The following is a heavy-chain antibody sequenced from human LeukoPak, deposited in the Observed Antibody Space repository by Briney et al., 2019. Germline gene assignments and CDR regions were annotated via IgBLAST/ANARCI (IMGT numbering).Heavy chain of an antibody. V-gene: IGHV4-39*07. J-gene: IGHJ4*02. Sequence: SETLSLTCTFSGGSIRGSSYSWGWIRQPPGKGLEWIGHIYASGSTNYSPSLKSRVTISVDTSKNQFSLKLNSVTAADTAIYYCARDGRAGSLFAYWGQGTLVTVSS. CDR1: GGSIRGSSYS. D-gene: IGHD6-19*01. CDR2: IYASGST. CDR3: ARDGRAGSLFAY.